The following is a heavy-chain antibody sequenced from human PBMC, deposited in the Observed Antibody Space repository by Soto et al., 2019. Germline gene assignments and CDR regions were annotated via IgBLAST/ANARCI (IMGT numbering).Heavy chain of an antibody. D-gene: IGHD3-10*01. V-gene: IGHV4-59*01. CDR2: IYYSGST. J-gene: IGHJ6*02. CDR1: GGSISSYY. CDR3: ARAPYGSGLEGMDV. Sequence: SETLSLTCTVSGGSISSYYWSWIRQPPGKGLEWIGYIYYSGSTNYNPSLKSRVTISVDTSKNQFSLKLSSVTAADTAVYYCARAPYGSGLEGMDVWGQGTTVTVSS.